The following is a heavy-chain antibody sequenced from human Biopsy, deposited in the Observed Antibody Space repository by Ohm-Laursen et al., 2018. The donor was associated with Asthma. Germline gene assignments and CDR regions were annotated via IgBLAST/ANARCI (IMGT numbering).Heavy chain of an antibody. CDR2: ISYDGNHK. V-gene: IGHV3-30*03. CDR1: GFMFRSFG. Sequence: SSLRLSCTASGFMFRSFGMHWVRQAPGKGLEWVAVISYDGNHKFYEDSVKGRFTISRDNSKNTLYLQMNSLRTEDTAVYYCARGDSSGWSHYYFDYWGQGTLVTVSS. D-gene: IGHD6-19*01. J-gene: IGHJ4*02. CDR3: ARGDSSGWSHYYFDY.